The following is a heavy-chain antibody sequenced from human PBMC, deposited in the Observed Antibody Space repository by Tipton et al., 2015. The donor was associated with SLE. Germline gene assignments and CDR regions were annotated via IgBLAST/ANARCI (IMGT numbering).Heavy chain of an antibody. CDR1: GASFGGYY. V-gene: IGHV4-34*01. Sequence: TLSLTCAVYGASFGGYYWSWIRQPPGKGLGWIGEINHSGSTNYNPSLKSRVTISVDTSKNQFSLKLSSVTAADTAVYYCARGAVLIQDNSWFDPWGQGTLVTVSS. D-gene: IGHD2-21*01. J-gene: IGHJ5*02. CDR3: ARGAVLIQDNSWFDP. CDR2: INHSGST.